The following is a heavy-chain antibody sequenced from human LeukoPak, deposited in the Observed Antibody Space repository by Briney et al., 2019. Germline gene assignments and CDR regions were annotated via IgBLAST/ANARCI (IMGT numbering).Heavy chain of an antibody. J-gene: IGHJ6*02. D-gene: IGHD2-2*01. CDR1: GFTFSSYA. Sequence: GGSLRLSCAASGFTFSSYAMSWVRQAPGKGLEWVSAISGSGGSTYYADSVKGRFTISRDNSKNTLYLQMNSLRAEDTAVYYCAKAARVVPAAIGYGMDVWGQGTTVTVSS. V-gene: IGHV3-23*01. CDR2: ISGSGGST. CDR3: AKAARVVPAAIGYGMDV.